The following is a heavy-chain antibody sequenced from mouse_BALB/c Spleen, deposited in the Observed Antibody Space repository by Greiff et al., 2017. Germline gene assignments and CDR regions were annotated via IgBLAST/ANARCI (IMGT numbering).Heavy chain of an antibody. CDR2: ISSGGSYT. CDR1: GFTFSSYG. V-gene: IGHV5-6*01. CDR3: ARYYDYDGSYYAMDY. J-gene: IGHJ4*01. Sequence: EVHLVESGGDLVKPGGSLKLSCAASGFTFSSYGMSWVRQTPDKRLEWVATISSGGSYTYYPDSVKGRFTISRDNAKNTLYLQMSSLKSEDTAMYYCARYYDYDGSYYAMDYWGQGTSVTVSS. D-gene: IGHD2-4*01.